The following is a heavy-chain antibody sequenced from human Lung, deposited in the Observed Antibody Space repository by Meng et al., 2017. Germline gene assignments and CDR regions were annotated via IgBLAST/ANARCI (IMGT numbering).Heavy chain of an antibody. CDR3: TWDDKAVSDY. V-gene: IGHV3-15*01. Sequence: EVPLVGLGGDLVKPGGSLSLSCGACGFYVNNAWMSWVRQATGKGLEWVGRIKSNTDGGTAEYAAPVTGRFTISRDDSKSTLYLQMSGLRIDDTGVYYCTWDDKAVSDYWGQGTLVTVSS. J-gene: IGHJ4*02. CDR2: IKSNTDGGTA. D-gene: IGHD1-26*01. CDR1: GFYVNNAW.